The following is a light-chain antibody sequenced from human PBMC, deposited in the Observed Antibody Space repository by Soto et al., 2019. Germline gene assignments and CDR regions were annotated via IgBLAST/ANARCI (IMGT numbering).Light chain of an antibody. CDR3: PQYNNMWT. V-gene: IGKV1-5*01. CDR1: QSISEW. J-gene: IGKJ1*01. Sequence: DLQMTQSPSTLSASVGDRFTITCRASQSISEWLAWYQQKPGISPKLLIYHDSRLGTGVPSRFSGSGSGTEFTLTITSLQPDDFGTYYCPQYNNMWTVGPGTEVEIK. CDR2: HDS.